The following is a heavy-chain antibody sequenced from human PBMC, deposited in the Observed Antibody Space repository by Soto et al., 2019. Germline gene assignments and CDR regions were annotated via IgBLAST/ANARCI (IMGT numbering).Heavy chain of an antibody. CDR3: ARPPALLSYGRDNGMDV. D-gene: IGHD5-18*01. J-gene: IGHJ6*02. Sequence: SETLSLTCTVSGGSISSSSYYWGWIRQPPGKGLEWIGSIYYSGSTYYNPSLKSRVTISVDTSKNQFSLKLSSVTAADTAVYYCARPPALLSYGRDNGMDVWGQGTTVTVSS. CDR2: IYYSGST. V-gene: IGHV4-39*01. CDR1: GGSISSSSYY.